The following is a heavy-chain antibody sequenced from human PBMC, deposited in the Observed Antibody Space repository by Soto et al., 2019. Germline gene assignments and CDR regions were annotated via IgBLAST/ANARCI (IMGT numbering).Heavy chain of an antibody. CDR3: ARSPITTIVVAYFDY. Sequence: EVQVVESGGGLVQPGGSLRLSCEASGFTFSTYSMNWVRQAPGKGLEWVSYISGSSSIIYYADSVNGRFTISRDNAKNSLYLQMNSLRDEDTAVYYCARSPITTIVVAYFDYWGQGSRVTVSS. CDR2: ISGSSSII. CDR1: GFTFSTYS. V-gene: IGHV3-48*02. D-gene: IGHD3-22*01. J-gene: IGHJ4*02.